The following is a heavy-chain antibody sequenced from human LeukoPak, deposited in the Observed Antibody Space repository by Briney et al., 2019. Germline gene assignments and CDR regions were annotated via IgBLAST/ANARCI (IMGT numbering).Heavy chain of an antibody. CDR1: GGSFSGYY. CDR3: ARGQSRWELLRSHYFDY. CDR2: INHSGST. V-gene: IGHV4-34*01. D-gene: IGHD1-26*01. J-gene: IGHJ4*02. Sequence: SETLSLTCAVYGGSFSGYYWSWIRQPPGKGLEWIGEINHSGSTNYNPPLKSRVTISVDTSKNQFSLKLSSVTAADTAVYYCARGQSRWELLRSHYFDYWGQGTLVTVSS.